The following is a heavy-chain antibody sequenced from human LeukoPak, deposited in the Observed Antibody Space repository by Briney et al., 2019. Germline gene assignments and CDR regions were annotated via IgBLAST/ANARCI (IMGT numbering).Heavy chain of an antibody. Sequence: ASVKVSCKASGYTFTSYGISWVRQAPGQGLEWMGWISAYNGNTNYAQKLQGRVTMTTDTSTSTAYMELRSLRSDDTAVHYYARVERDSGYDDYWGQGTLVTVSS. D-gene: IGHD5-12*01. CDR3: ARVERDSGYDDY. CDR2: ISAYNGNT. V-gene: IGHV1-18*01. J-gene: IGHJ4*02. CDR1: GYTFTSYG.